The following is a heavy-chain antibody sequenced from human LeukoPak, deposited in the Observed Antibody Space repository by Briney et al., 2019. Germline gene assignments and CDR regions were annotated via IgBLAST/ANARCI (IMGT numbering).Heavy chain of an antibody. CDR2: IYPGDSDT. CDR3: ASSRAVAGTPLDY. CDR1: GCSFTSYW. V-gene: IGHV5-51*01. J-gene: IGHJ4*02. Sequence: GESLKISSKASGCSFTSYWIGWVRRMPGKGLEWMGIIYPGDSDTRYSPSFQGQVTISADKSISTAYLQWSSLKASDTAMYYCASSRAVAGTPLDYWGQGTLVTVSS. D-gene: IGHD6-19*01.